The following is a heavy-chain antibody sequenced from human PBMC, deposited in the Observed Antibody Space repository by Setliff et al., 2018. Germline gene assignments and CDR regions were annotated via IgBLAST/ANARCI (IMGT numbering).Heavy chain of an antibody. D-gene: IGHD3-16*01. Sequence: KTSETLSLTCTVSDGSLSTYYWSWIRQPPGKGLEFIGYVYYSGTANYSPSLRSRLTISVDTSTNQFSLTLRSVTVADSAIYYCARGARSWNYVYWGPGIPVTVSS. CDR3: ARGARSWNYVY. CDR2: VYYSGTA. CDR1: DGSLSTYY. J-gene: IGHJ4*02. V-gene: IGHV4-59*01.